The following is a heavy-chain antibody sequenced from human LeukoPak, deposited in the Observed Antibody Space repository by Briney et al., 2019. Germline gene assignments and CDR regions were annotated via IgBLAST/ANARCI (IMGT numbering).Heavy chain of an antibody. J-gene: IGHJ1*01. Sequence: GGSLRLSCAASGFTFSSYTMNWVRQAPGKGLEWVSYISSSRSTIYYADSVKGRFTISRDNAKNSLYLQMNSLRAEDTAVYYCARQYCSSTSCPDSAECFQHWGQGTLVTVSS. D-gene: IGHD2-2*01. CDR3: ARQYCSSTSCPDSAECFQH. CDR1: GFTFSSYT. CDR2: ISSSRSTI. V-gene: IGHV3-48*01.